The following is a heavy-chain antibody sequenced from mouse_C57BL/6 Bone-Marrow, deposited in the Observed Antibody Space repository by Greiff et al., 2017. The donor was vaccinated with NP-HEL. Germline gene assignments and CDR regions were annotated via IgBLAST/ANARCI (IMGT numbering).Heavy chain of an antibody. J-gene: IGHJ2*01. V-gene: IGHV1-15*01. Sequence: QVQLQQSGAELVRPGASVTLSCKASGYTFTDYEMHWVKQTPVHGLEWIGAIDPETGGTAYNQKFKGKAILTADNSSSTAYMELRSLTSEASAVYYCTRWGGSSADYWGQGTTLTVSS. CDR3: TRWGGSSADY. CDR1: GYTFTDYE. D-gene: IGHD1-1*01. CDR2: IDPETGGT.